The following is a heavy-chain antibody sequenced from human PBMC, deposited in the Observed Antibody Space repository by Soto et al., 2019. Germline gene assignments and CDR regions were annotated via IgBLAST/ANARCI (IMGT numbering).Heavy chain of an antibody. Sequence: EVQLVESGGGLVQPGGSLRLSCAASGFTFSSYEMNWVRQAPVKGLEWVSYISSSGSTIYYADSVKGRFTISRDNAKNSLYLQMNRLRAEDTAVYDGAPIAASGSYFDYWGQGTLVTVS. J-gene: IGHJ4*02. CDR1: GFTFSSYE. CDR2: ISSSGSTI. D-gene: IGHD6-13*01. CDR3: APIAASGSYFDY. V-gene: IGHV3-48*03.